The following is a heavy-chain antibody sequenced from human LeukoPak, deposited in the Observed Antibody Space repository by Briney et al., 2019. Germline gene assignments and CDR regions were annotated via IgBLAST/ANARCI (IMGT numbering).Heavy chain of an antibody. J-gene: IGHJ5*02. V-gene: IGHV3-30*18. CDR1: GFTFSSYG. CDR3: AKDSVGSFDP. CDR2: ISYDGSNK. Sequence: GGSLRLSCAASGFTFSSYGMHWVRQAPGKGLGWVAVISYDGSNKYYADSVKGRFTISRDNSKNTLYLQMNSLRAEDTAVYYCAKDSVGSFDPWGQGTLVTVSS.